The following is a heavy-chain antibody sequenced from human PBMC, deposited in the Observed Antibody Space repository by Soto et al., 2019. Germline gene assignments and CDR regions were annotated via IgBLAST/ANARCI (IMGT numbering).Heavy chain of an antibody. CDR3: ARDNRSEDPCQYYYYGMGV. D-gene: IGHD2-15*01. V-gene: IGHV3-53*01. J-gene: IGHJ6*01. CDR2: IYSGGST. Sequence: SWISKKKGKGLEWISVIYSGGSTYYADSVKGRFTISRDNSKNTLYLQMNSLRAEDTAVYYCARDNRSEDPCQYYYYGMGVCGQGTSVSVSS.